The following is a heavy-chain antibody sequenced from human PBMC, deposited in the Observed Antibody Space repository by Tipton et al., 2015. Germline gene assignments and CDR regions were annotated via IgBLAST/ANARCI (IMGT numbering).Heavy chain of an antibody. CDR3: ARHVFFGLGRTFDY. D-gene: IGHD3/OR15-3a*01. V-gene: IGHV4-39*01. J-gene: IGHJ4*02. CDR2: IYYTGST. Sequence: TLSLTCTVSGGSVSSTTYYWGWIRQPPGTGLEWIGSIYYTGSTYYNPSLKSRVAISVDTSKNQFSLKLSSVTAADTALYYCARHVFFGLGRTFDYWGQGTLVSVSS. CDR1: GGSVSSTTYY.